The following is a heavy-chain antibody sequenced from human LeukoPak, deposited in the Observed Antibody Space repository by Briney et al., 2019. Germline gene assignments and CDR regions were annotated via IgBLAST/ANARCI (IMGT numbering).Heavy chain of an antibody. CDR2: ISWNSGSI. D-gene: IGHD3-10*01. V-gene: IGHV3-9*01. J-gene: IGHJ6*02. CDR3: AEDTGLVRGVHGMDV. CDR1: GFTFDDYA. Sequence: GRSLRLSCAASGFTFDDYAMHWVRQAPGKGLEWVSGISWNSGSIGYADSVKGRFTISRDNAKNSLYLQMNSLRAEDTALYYCAEDTGLVRGVHGMDVWGQGTTVTVSS.